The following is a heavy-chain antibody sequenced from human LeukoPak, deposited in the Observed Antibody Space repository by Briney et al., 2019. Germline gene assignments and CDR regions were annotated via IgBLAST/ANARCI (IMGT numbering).Heavy chain of an antibody. CDR2: ISYDGSNK. CDR1: GFTFSSCA. D-gene: IGHD3-10*01. CDR3: ARIISRTLGDAFDI. V-gene: IGHV3-30-3*01. Sequence: GGSLRLSCAASGFTFSSCAMHWVRQAPGKGLEWVAVISYDGSNKYYADSVKGRFTISRDNSKNTLYLQMNSLRAEDTAVYYCARIISRTLGDAFDIWGQGTMVTVSS. J-gene: IGHJ3*02.